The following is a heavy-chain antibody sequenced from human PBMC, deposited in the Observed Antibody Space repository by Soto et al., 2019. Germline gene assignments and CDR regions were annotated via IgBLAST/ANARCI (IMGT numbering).Heavy chain of an antibody. CDR1: GFTVSSNY. D-gene: IGHD2-15*01. CDR3: VAAGYCSGGSCYSGKY. Sequence: GGSLRLSCAASGFTVSSNYMSWVRQAPGKGLEWVSVIYSGGSTYYADSVKGRFTISRDNSKNTLYLQMNSLRAEDTAVYYCVAAGYCSGGSCYSGKYWGQGTLVTVSS. J-gene: IGHJ4*02. CDR2: IYSGGST. V-gene: IGHV3-53*01.